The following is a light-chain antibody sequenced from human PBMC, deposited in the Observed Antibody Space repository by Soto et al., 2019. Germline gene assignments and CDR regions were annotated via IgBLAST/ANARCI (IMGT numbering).Light chain of an antibody. J-gene: IGKJ4*01. V-gene: IGKV1D-16*01. CDR1: QDISRW. CDR3: QQYNSYPLT. Sequence: DIQMTQSPSSLSASVGDRVTITCRASQDISRWLAWYQQKPEQAPKSLIYAASSLRSGVPSRFSGSGSGTDFTLTISSLQPEDFATYYCQQYNSYPLTFGGGTKVEIK. CDR2: AAS.